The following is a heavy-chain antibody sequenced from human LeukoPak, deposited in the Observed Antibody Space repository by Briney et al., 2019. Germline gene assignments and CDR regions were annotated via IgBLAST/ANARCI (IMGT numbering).Heavy chain of an antibody. J-gene: IGHJ3*02. CDR1: GESFSDYY. V-gene: IGHV4-34*01. Sequence: SETLSLTCAVSGESFSDYYWSWVGQPPGKGLEWIGEINHSGYTDYNPPLKSRVTISVDTSKNQFSLNLGSVTAADTAVYYCARAAQLTEARGAFDIWGQGTRVTVSS. D-gene: IGHD2-2*01. CDR2: INHSGYT. CDR3: ARAAQLTEARGAFDI.